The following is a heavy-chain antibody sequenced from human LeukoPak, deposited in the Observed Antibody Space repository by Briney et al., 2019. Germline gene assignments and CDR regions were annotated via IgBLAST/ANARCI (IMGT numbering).Heavy chain of an antibody. CDR1: GYSFTSYW. D-gene: IGHD5-18*01. Sequence: GESLKISCKGSGYSFTSYWIGWVRQMPGKGLEWMGIIYPGDSDTRYSPSFQGQVTISADKSISTAYLQWSSLKASDTAMYYCARRTGRTRYSYGQIDYWGQGTLVTVSS. CDR2: IYPGDSDT. J-gene: IGHJ4*02. V-gene: IGHV5-51*01. CDR3: ARRTGRTRYSYGQIDY.